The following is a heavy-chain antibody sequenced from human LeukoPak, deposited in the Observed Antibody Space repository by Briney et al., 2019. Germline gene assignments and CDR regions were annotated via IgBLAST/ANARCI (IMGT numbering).Heavy chain of an antibody. Sequence: PGGSLRLSCAASGFTFSDYYMSWIRQAPGKGLEWVSYISSSSSYTNYADSVKGRFTISRDNAKNPLYLQMNSLRAEGTAVFYCGGVLEILAGYYDYWGPGNP. V-gene: IGHV3-11*06. CDR3: GGVLEILAGYYDY. J-gene: IGHJ4*02. CDR1: GFTFSDYY. CDR2: ISSSSSYT. D-gene: IGHD3-9*01.